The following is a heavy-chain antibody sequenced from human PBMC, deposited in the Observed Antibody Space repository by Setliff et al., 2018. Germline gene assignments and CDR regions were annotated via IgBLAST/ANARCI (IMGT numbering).Heavy chain of an antibody. CDR1: GGSISSSSYY. J-gene: IGHJ4*02. CDR3: ARRETYYNFWSGYYAY. D-gene: IGHD3-3*01. Sequence: LSLTCTVSGGSISSSSYYWGWIRQSPGKGLEWIGSIYYSGSTYYNPSLKSRVTISVDTSKNQFSLKLSSVTAADTAVYYCARRETYYNFWSGYYAYWGQGTLVTVSS. V-gene: IGHV4-39*07. CDR2: IYYSGST.